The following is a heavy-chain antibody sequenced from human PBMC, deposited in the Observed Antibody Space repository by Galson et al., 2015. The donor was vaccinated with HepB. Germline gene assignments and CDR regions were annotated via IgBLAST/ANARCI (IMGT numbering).Heavy chain of an antibody. CDR3: ARWRWRMGNFAFDL. V-gene: IGHV3-7*01. CDR2: IKQDGSEK. J-gene: IGHJ3*01. CDR1: GFTFRTYW. Sequence: SLRLSCAASGFTFRTYWMSWVRQAPGKGLEWVANIKQDGSEKDFVDSVKGRFTISRDNSNNSQFLQMNSRRVEDTAVYYCARWRWRMGNFAFDLWGQGTMVTVSS. D-gene: IGHD1-7*01.